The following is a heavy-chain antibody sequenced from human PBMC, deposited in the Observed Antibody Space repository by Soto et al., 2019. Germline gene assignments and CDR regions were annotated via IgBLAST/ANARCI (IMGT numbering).Heavy chain of an antibody. V-gene: IGHV1-69*13. J-gene: IGHJ4*02. CDR2: IIPIFGTA. Sequence: GASVKVSCKASGGTFSSNAISWVRQAPGQGLEWMGGIIPIFGTANYAQKFQGRVTITADESTSTAYMELSSLRSEDTAVYYGPTTDNYESSGYSNGAADGGQETLVTVPS. D-gene: IGHD3-22*01. CDR3: PTTDNYESSGYSNGAAD. CDR1: GGTFSSNA.